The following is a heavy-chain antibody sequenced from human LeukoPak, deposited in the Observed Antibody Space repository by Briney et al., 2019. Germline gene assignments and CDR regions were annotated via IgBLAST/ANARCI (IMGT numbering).Heavy chain of an antibody. CDR2: ISSSSSYI. J-gene: IGHJ4*02. CDR3: ARDQPPSGIVVVPAADY. D-gene: IGHD2-2*01. CDR1: GFTFSSYS. V-gene: IGHV3-21*01. Sequence: GGSLRLSCAASGFTFSSYSMNWVRQGPGKGLEWVSSISSSSSYIYYTDSAKGRFTISRDNAKNSLYLQMNSLRADDTAVYYCARDQPPSGIVVVPAADYWGQGTLVTVSS.